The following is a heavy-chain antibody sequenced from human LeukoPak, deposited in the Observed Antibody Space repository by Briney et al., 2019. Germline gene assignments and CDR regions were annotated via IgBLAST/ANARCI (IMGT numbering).Heavy chain of an antibody. D-gene: IGHD4-17*01. V-gene: IGHV3-30*02. J-gene: IGHJ4*02. Sequence: GGSLRLSCAASAFTFSSYAMHWVRQAPGKGLEWVAFIRYDGSNKYYADSVKGRFTISRDNSKNTLYLQMNSLRAEDTAVYYCAKDSNPPVTFTGPFDYWGQGTLVTVSS. CDR3: AKDSNPPVTFTGPFDY. CDR2: IRYDGSNK. CDR1: AFTFSSYA.